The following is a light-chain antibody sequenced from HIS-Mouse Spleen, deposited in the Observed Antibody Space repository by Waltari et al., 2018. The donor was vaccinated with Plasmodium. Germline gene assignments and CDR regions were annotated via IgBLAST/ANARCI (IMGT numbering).Light chain of an antibody. CDR2: GAS. Sequence: EIVMTQSQATLSVSTGERATLSCRASQRVSSNLACDQQKPGQAPRLLIYGASTRATGIPARFSGSGYGTEFTLTISSLQSEDFAFYYCQQYNNWSFTFGPGTKVDIK. CDR1: QRVSSN. J-gene: IGKJ3*01. V-gene: IGKV3-15*01. CDR3: QQYNNWSFT.